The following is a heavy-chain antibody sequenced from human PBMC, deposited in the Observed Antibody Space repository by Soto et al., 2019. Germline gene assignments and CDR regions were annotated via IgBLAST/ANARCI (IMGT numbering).Heavy chain of an antibody. V-gene: IGHV3-30-3*01. CDR2: ISYDGSNK. D-gene: IGHD5-12*01. CDR1: GFTFSSYA. Sequence: QVQLVESGGGVVQPGRSLRLSCAASGFTFSSYAMHWVRQAPGKGLEWVAVISYDGSNKYYADSVKGRFTISRDNSKNPLYLQMNSLRAEDTAVYYCGRERWLRFARKDYWGQGNPVTGSS. J-gene: IGHJ4*02. CDR3: GRERWLRFARKDY.